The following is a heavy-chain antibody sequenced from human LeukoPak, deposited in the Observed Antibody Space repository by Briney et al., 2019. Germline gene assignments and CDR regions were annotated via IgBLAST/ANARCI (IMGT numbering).Heavy chain of an antibody. CDR1: GFTFSSYA. CDR2: INGSGGST. J-gene: IGHJ4*02. V-gene: IGHV3-23*01. CDR3: ARFALKTPPTD. Sequence: GGSLRLSCAASGFTFSSYAMSWVRQAPGKGLEWVSDINGSGGSTYYADSVKGRFTISRDNSKNTLYLQMNSLRAEDTAVYYCARFALKTPPTDWGQGTLVTVSS.